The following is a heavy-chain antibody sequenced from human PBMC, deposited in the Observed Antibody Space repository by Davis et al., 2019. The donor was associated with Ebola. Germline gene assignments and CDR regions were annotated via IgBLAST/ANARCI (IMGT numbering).Heavy chain of an antibody. Sequence: GGSLRLSCAASGFTFSSYGMHWVRQAPGKGLEWVAFIRFDGKKTYYADSVKGRFTISRDNSKNTLNLQMNSLRADDTAVYYCRALGYCRSGSCFGAGWFDPWGQGTLVTVSS. J-gene: IGHJ5*02. CDR1: GFTFSSYG. CDR3: RALGYCRSGSCFGAGWFDP. CDR2: IRFDGKKT. V-gene: IGHV3-30*02. D-gene: IGHD2-15*01.